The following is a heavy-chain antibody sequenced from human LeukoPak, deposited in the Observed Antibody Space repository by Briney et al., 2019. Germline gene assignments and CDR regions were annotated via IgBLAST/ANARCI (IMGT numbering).Heavy chain of an antibody. Sequence: PSETLSLTCTVSGYSISSGYYWGWIRQPPGKGLEWIGSIYHSGSTYYNPSLKSRVTISVDTSKNQFSLKLSSVTAADTAVYYCARNGYSGYDYNYWGQGTLVTVSS. CDR1: GYSISSGYY. V-gene: IGHV4-38-2*02. J-gene: IGHJ4*02. D-gene: IGHD5-12*01. CDR2: IYHSGST. CDR3: ARNGYSGYDYNY.